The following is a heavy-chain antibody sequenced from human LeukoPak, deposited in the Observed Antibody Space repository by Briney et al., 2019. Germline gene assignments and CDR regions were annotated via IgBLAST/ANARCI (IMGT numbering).Heavy chain of an antibody. CDR3: ARGRVDYYDSSGYYLGAQTFDY. CDR2: INPSGGST. CDR1: GYTFTSYY. J-gene: IGHJ4*02. D-gene: IGHD3-22*01. V-gene: IGHV1-46*01. Sequence: GASVKVSCKASGYTFTSYYMHWVRQAPGQGLEWMGIINPSGGSTSYAQKFQGRVTMTRDMSTSTVYMELSSLRSEDTAVYYCARGRVDYYDSSGYYLGAQTFDYWGQGTLVTVSS.